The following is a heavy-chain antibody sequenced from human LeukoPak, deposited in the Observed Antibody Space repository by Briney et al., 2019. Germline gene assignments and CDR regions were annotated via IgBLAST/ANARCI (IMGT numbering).Heavy chain of an antibody. Sequence: VASVKVSCKASGGTFSSYAISWVRQAPGRGLEWMGGIIPIFGTANYAQKFQGRVTITADESTSTAYMELSSLRSEDTAVYYCARRELDAFDIWGQGTMVTVSS. J-gene: IGHJ3*02. CDR2: IIPIFGTA. D-gene: IGHD1-26*01. CDR3: ARRELDAFDI. CDR1: GGTFSSYA. V-gene: IGHV1-69*13.